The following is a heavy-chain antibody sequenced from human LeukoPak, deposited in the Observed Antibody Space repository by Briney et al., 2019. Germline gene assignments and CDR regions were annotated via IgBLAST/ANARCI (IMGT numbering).Heavy chain of an antibody. CDR3: ARDRGWGQLNY. Sequence: PGRSLRLSCAASGFTFSSYAMHWVRQAPGKGLEWVAVISYDGSNKYYADSVKGRFTISRDNSKNTLYLQMNSLRAEDTAVYYCARDRGWGQLNYWGQGTLVTVSS. J-gene: IGHJ4*02. D-gene: IGHD1-1*01. CDR2: ISYDGSNK. V-gene: IGHV3-30-3*01. CDR1: GFTFSSYA.